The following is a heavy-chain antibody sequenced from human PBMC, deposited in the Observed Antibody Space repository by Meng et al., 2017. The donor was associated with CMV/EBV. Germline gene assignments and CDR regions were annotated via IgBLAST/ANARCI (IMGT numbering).Heavy chain of an antibody. Sequence: PAKVSCKASGLTFTSSAVQWVRQARGQRLEWIGWIVVGSGNTTYAQKFQERVTITRDMSTSTAYMELSSLRSEDTAVYYCAAGGNIVVVPAATMGESEYFQHWGQGTLVTVSS. CDR1: GLTFTSSA. CDR3: AAGGNIVVVPAATMGESEYFQH. D-gene: IGHD2-2*01. CDR2: IVVGSGNT. J-gene: IGHJ1*01. V-gene: IGHV1-58*01.